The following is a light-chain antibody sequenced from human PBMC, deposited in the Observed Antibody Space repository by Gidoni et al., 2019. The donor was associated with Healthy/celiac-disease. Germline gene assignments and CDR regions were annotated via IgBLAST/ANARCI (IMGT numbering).Light chain of an antibody. CDR2: GAS. Sequence: EIVLTQSPSTLSLSPGERATLSCRASQNVSSCYFAWYQQKPGQAPRLLIYGASSRATGIPDRFSGSGSGTDFTLTISRLDPEDFAVYYCQQYGSSPQTFGQGTKVEIK. CDR3: QQYGSSPQT. J-gene: IGKJ1*01. CDR1: QNVSSCY. V-gene: IGKV3-20*01.